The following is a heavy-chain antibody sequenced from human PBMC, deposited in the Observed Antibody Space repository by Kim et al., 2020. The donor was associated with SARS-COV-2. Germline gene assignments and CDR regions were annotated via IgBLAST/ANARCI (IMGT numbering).Heavy chain of an antibody. V-gene: IGHV1-69*13. D-gene: IGHD5-12*01. CDR3: AGATHGYNDPLDY. CDR2: IIPIFATS. Sequence: SVKVSCKASGGTFNSYDINWVRQTPGQGLEWMGGIIPIFATSHYAQKFQGRVTITADGSDESATTAHMELRSLRSEDTALYYCAGATHGYNDPLDYWGQGTLVTVSS. J-gene: IGHJ4*02. CDR1: GGTFNSYD.